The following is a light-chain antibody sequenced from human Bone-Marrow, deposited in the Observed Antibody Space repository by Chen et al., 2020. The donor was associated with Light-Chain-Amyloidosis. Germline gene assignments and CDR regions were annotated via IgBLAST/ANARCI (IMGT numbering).Light chain of an antibody. J-gene: IGLJ2*01. Sequence: SALTQLPSASGSPGQSVTISCTGTSSDVGTYNYVSWYQQHPGKAPRHIIYEVTKRPSGVPDRFSGSKFGNTASLTISWLQAEDEADYYCSSDGGNNDIVFGGGTKLTVL. CDR3: SSDGGNNDIV. CDR2: EVT. CDR1: SSDVGTYNY. V-gene: IGLV2-8*01.